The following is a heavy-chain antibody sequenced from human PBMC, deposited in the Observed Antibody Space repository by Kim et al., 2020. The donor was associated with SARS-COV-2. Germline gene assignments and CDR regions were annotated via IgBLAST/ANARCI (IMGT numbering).Heavy chain of an antibody. J-gene: IGHJ4*02. CDR1: GGSFSGYY. CDR2: INHSGST. V-gene: IGHV4-34*01. CDR3: ARVRDIVVVPAAIGY. Sequence: SETLSLTCAVYGGSFSGYYWSWIRQPPGKGLEWIGEINHSGSTNYNTSLKSRVTISVDTSKNQFSLNLSSVTAADTAVYYCARVRDIVVVPAAIGYWGQGTLVTVSS. D-gene: IGHD2-2*01.